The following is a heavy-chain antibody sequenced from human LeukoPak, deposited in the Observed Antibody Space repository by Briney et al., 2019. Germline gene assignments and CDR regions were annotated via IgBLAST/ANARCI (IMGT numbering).Heavy chain of an antibody. Sequence: SGGSLRLSCAASGFPFSNYAMSWVRQAPGKGVGWVSAIGASGDNTYYADSVKGRFTISRDNSKNTLYLQMNSLRAEDTAVYYCAKQDIVVVPTTMFFKTEFDFWGQGTLVTVSS. J-gene: IGHJ4*02. D-gene: IGHD2-2*01. CDR3: AKQDIVVVPTTMFFKTEFDF. CDR1: GFPFSNYA. V-gene: IGHV3-23*01. CDR2: IGASGDNT.